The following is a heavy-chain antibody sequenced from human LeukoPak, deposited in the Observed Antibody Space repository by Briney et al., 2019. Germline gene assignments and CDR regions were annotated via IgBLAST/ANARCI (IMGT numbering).Heavy chain of an antibody. CDR2: IYHSGST. J-gene: IGHJ6*03. Sequence: SETLSLTCAVSGYSISSGYYWGWIRQPPGKGLEWIGSIYHSGSTYYNPSLKSRVTISVDTSKNQFSLKLSSVTAADTAVYYCARLGGDGDPSWSYYYYYMDVWGKGTTVTVSS. D-gene: IGHD4-17*01. CDR1: GYSISSGYY. CDR3: ARLGGDGDPSWSYYYYYMDV. V-gene: IGHV4-38-2*01.